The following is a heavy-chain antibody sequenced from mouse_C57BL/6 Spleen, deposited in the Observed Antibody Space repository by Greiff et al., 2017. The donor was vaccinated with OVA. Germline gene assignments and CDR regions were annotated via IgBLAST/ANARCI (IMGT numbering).Heavy chain of an antibody. J-gene: IGHJ4*01. Sequence: EVKLMESGGGLVQPGGSLKLSCAASGFTFSDYYMYWVRQTPEKRLEWVAYISNGGGSTYYPDTVKGRFTISRDNAKNTLYLQMSRLKSEDTAMYYCAKSYDYDDRAMDYWGQGTSVTVSS. CDR1: GFTFSDYY. CDR2: ISNGGGST. CDR3: AKSYDYDDRAMDY. D-gene: IGHD2-4*01. V-gene: IGHV5-12*01.